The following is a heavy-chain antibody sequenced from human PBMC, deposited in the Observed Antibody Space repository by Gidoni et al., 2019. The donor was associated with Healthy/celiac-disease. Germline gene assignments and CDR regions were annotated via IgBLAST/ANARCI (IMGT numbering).Heavy chain of an antibody. J-gene: IGHJ6*03. V-gene: IGHV3-74*01. CDR2: INSDGSST. Sequence: EVQLVESGGGLVQPGGPLRPSGAASGFTFGTNWMHWVRQAPGKGLVGVSRINSDGSSTSYADSVKGRFTISRDNAKNTLYLQMNSLRAEDTAVYYCARDRVVRGVIGIHYMDVWGKGTTVTVSS. D-gene: IGHD3-10*01. CDR3: ARDRVVRGVIGIHYMDV. CDR1: GFTFGTNW.